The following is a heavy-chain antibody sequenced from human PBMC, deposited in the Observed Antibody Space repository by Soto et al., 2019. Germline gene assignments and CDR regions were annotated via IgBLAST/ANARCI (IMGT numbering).Heavy chain of an antibody. Sequence: PGGSLRLSCAASGFTFSSYGMHWVRQAPGKGLEWVAVIWYDGSNKYYADSVKGRFTISRDNSKNTLYLQMNSLRAEDTAVYYCARDLYSSSSPNWFDPWGQGTLVTVSS. J-gene: IGHJ5*02. CDR1: GFTFSSYG. V-gene: IGHV3-33*01. CDR2: IWYDGSNK. D-gene: IGHD6-6*01. CDR3: ARDLYSSSSPNWFDP.